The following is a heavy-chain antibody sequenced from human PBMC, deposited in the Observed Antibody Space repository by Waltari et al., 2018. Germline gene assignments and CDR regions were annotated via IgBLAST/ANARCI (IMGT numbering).Heavy chain of an antibody. J-gene: IGHJ4*02. CDR2: IYYSVNT. CDR3: AREGDSSGYTHVDY. CDR1: GGSISSGSYY. D-gene: IGHD3-22*01. V-gene: IGHV4-31*01. Sequence: QVQLQESGPGLVKPSQTLSLTCTVSGGSISSGSYYWSWIRHHPGKGLEWIGFIYYSVNTYYNPSLKSLVTISVDTSKNQFSLNLSSVTAADTAVYYCAREGDSSGYTHVDYWGQGTLVTVSS.